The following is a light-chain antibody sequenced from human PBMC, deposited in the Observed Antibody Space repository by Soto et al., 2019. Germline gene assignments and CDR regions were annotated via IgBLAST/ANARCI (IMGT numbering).Light chain of an antibody. CDR3: IQSLQTPLT. Sequence: DIVMTQSPLSLPVTPGEPASISCRSSQSLLHSNGYNYLDWYLQKPGQSPQLLIYLGSNRASGVPDRFIGSGSGTDFTLKITRVEAEDVGVYYCIQSLQTPLTFGGGTKVEIK. J-gene: IGKJ4*01. V-gene: IGKV2-28*01. CDR1: QSLLHSNGYNY. CDR2: LGS.